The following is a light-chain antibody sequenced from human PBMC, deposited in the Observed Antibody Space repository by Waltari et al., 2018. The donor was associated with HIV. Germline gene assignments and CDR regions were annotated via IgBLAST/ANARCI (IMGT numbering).Light chain of an antibody. CDR2: DVS. CDR1: SSAVGGYNY. V-gene: IGLV2-14*03. CDR3: SSYTSSSSWV. Sequence: SALTQPASVSGSPGQSTTLPCTGTSSAVGGYNYVSWYQQHPGKAPKFIIYDVSNRPSGVSNRFSGSKSGNTASLTISGLQAEDEADYYCSSYTSSSSWVFGGGTKLTVL. J-gene: IGLJ3*02.